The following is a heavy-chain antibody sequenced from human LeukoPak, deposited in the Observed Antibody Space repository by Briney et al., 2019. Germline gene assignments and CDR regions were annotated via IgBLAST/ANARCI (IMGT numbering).Heavy chain of an antibody. CDR1: GGSISSSSYY. D-gene: IGHD5-18*01. Sequence: SETLSLTCTVSGGSISSSSYYWGWIRQPPGKGLEWIGSIYYSGSTYYNPSLKSRVTISVDTSKNQFSLKLSSVTAADTVVYYCARALGDANTAIIDYWGQGTLVTVSS. J-gene: IGHJ4*02. CDR2: IYYSGST. V-gene: IGHV4-39*01. CDR3: ARALGDANTAIIDY.